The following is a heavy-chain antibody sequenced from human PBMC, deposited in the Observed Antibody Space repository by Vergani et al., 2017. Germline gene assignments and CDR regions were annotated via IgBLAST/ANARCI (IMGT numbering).Heavy chain of an antibody. V-gene: IGHV4-30-2*02. Sequence: QLQLQESGSGLVKPSQTLSLTCAVSGGSISSGGYSWSWIRQPPGKGLEWIGYIYHSGSTYYNPSLKSRVTISVDTSKNQFSLKLSSVTAADTAVYYCASGHTIFGVTPMAHDAFDIWGQGTMVTVSS. D-gene: IGHD3-3*01. CDR3: ASGHTIFGVTPMAHDAFDI. J-gene: IGHJ3*02. CDR2: IYHSGST. CDR1: GGSISSGGYS.